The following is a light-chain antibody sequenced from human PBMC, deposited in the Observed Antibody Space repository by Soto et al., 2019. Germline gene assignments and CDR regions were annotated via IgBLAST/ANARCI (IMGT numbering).Light chain of an antibody. CDR1: RYIDTY. J-gene: IGKJ4*01. CDR2: AAS. CDR3: HQTFIPPLT. V-gene: IGKV1-39*01. Sequence: DIQMTQSPSSLSASVGDRVTITCRASRYIDTYLSWYQQKPGKVPNLLISAASSLQSGVPSRFSGSGSGTDFTLTITSLQSEDFATYYCHQTFIPPLTFGGGTKVEI.